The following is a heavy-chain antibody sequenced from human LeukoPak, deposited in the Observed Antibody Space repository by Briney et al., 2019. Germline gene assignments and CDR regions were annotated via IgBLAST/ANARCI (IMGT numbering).Heavy chain of an antibody. CDR1: GGSFSGYY. Sequence: SETLSLTCAVYGGSFSGYYWSWIRQPPGKGLEWIGEINHSGSTNYNPSLKSRVTISVDTSKNQFSLKLSSLTAADTAVYYCARQARPAARMENFQHWLQGTLVTVSS. CDR3: ARQARPAARMENFQH. D-gene: IGHD5-18*01. CDR2: INHSGST. J-gene: IGHJ1*01. V-gene: IGHV4-34*01.